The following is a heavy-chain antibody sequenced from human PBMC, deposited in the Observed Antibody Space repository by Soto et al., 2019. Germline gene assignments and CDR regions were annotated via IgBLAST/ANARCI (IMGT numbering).Heavy chain of an antibody. V-gene: IGHV4-39*01. CDR2: IYYSGSA. Sequence: SETLTLTCTISDDSMTSSDFRWGWVRQSPGKGLEWIGGIYYSGSAYYNPSLGSRATLSVDTSRNQFFLSVTSVTAADTAVYYCARPLYANWAFGIWGQGKLVTVSS. CDR3: ARPLYANWAFGI. J-gene: IGHJ3*02. CDR1: DDSMTSSDFR. D-gene: IGHD1-1*01.